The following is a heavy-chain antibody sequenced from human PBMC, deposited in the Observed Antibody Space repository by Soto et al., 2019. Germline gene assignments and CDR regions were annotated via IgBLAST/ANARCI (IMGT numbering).Heavy chain of an antibody. CDR2: IYYSGST. CDR3: ARVVPAAKYFDY. D-gene: IGHD2-2*01. Sequence: SETLSLTCTVSGGSISSGGYYWSWIRQHPGKGLEWIGYIYYSGSTYYNPSLKSRVTISVDTSKNQFSLKLSSVTAADTAVYYCARVVPAAKYFDYWGKGTLVTVSS. CDR1: GGSISSGGYY. J-gene: IGHJ4*02. V-gene: IGHV4-31*03.